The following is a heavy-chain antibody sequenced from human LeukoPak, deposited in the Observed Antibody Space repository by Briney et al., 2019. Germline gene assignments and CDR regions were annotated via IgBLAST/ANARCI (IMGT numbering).Heavy chain of an antibody. CDR3: ARDSSGSSNWFDP. V-gene: IGHV4-39*02. Sequence: PSETLSLTCTVSGGSISSSSYYWGWIRQPPGKGLEWIESIYYSGSTYYNPSLKSRVTISVDTSKDQFSLKLSSVTAADTAVYYCARDSSGSSNWFDPWGQGTLVTVSS. D-gene: IGHD3-22*01. CDR2: IYYSGST. CDR1: GGSISSSSYY. J-gene: IGHJ5*02.